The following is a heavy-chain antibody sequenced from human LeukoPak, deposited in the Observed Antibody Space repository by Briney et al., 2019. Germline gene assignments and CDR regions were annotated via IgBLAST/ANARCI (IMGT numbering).Heavy chain of an antibody. D-gene: IGHD3-22*01. Sequence: ASVKVSCKASGYTFTSYYMHWLRQAPGQGLEWMGIINPSGGSTSYAQKFQGRVTMTRDTSTSTVYMELSSLRSEDTAVYYCARDLTDYYDSRGYFDYWGQGTLVTVSS. CDR1: GYTFTSYY. J-gene: IGHJ4*02. V-gene: IGHV1-46*01. CDR3: ARDLTDYYDSRGYFDY. CDR2: INPSGGST.